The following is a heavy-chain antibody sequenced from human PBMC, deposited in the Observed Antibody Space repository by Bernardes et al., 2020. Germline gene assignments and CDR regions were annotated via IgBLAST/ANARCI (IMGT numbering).Heavy chain of an antibody. V-gene: IGHV1-18*01. J-gene: IGHJ3*02. Sequence: ASVKVSCKASGYTFTSYGISWVRQAPGQGLEWMGWISAYNGNTNYAQKLQGRVTMTTDTSTSTAYMELRSLRSDDTAVYYCARGGYYDSSGYYYDPTDAFDIWGQGTMVTVSS. CDR2: ISAYNGNT. D-gene: IGHD3-22*01. CDR1: GYTFTSYG. CDR3: ARGGYYDSSGYYYDPTDAFDI.